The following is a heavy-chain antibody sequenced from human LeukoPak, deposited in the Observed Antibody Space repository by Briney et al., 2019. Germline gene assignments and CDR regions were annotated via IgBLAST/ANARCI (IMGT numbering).Heavy chain of an antibody. J-gene: IGHJ4*02. V-gene: IGHV4-39*07. CDR3: ARGSYYYDKSAFDY. Sequence: SETLSLTCTVSGGSISSSSYYWGWIRQPPGKGLEWIGSIYYSGSTYYNPSLKSRVTISVDTSKNQFSLKLSSVTAADTAVYYCARGSYYYDKSAFDYWGQGTLVTVSS. CDR1: GGSISSSSYY. D-gene: IGHD3-22*01. CDR2: IYYSGST.